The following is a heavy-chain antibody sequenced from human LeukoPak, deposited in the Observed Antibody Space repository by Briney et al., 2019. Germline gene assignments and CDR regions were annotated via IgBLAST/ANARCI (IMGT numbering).Heavy chain of an antibody. D-gene: IGHD6-19*01. CDR3: ARAGFGSGWHYFDY. Sequence: SETLSLTCTVSGDSISNFYSSWIRHPAEKGLEWIRHVYSSGNTKYNTSLKSRVSMSVGTSKNQYSLRLISVTAADTAVYYCARAGFGSGWHYFDYWGRGILVSVSS. J-gene: IGHJ4*01. V-gene: IGHV4-4*07. CDR2: VYSSGNT. CDR1: GDSISNFY.